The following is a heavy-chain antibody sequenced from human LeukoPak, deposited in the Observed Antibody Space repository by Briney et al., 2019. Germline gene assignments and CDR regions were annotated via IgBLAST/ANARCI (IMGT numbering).Heavy chain of an antibody. CDR1: EYTFSNYW. D-gene: IGHD3-16*01. V-gene: IGHV3-7*03. CDR2: IKQDGSEK. Sequence: GGSLRLSCRDSEYTFSNYWMSWVRQAPGKGLEWVANIKQDGSEKYYVDSVRGRFTISRDNAENSLYLQMNSLRAEDTAVYYCAGGYWGQGTLVTVSS. CDR3: AGGY. J-gene: IGHJ4*02.